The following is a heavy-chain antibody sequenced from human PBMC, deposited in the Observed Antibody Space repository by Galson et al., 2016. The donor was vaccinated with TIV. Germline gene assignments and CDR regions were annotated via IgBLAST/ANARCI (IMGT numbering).Heavy chain of an antibody. CDR3: AEEETRGGRLYQYHGTDV. J-gene: IGHJ6*02. CDR1: GASSFTFNTYG. CDR2: ISYDGSNK. Sequence: SLRLSCAASGASSFTFNTYGVHWVRQAPGKGLEWVAVISYDGSNKYLGDSVKGRFTISRDNSENTVYLQMTSLKREDTAVYFCAEEETRGGRLYQYHGTDVWGQGTTVTVSS. V-gene: IGHV3-30*18. D-gene: IGHD1-26*01.